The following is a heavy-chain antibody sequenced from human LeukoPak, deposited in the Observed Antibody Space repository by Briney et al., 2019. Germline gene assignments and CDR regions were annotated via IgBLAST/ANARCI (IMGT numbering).Heavy chain of an antibody. CDR3: ARGRVDGYYDSSGYYYKLSLYYFDY. J-gene: IGHJ4*02. V-gene: IGHV4-38-2*02. CDR2: IYHSGST. Sequence: PSETLSLTCTVSGYSISSGYYWGWIRQPPGKGLEWIGSIYHSGSTYYNPSLKSRVTISVDTSKNQFSLKLSSVTAADTAVYYCARGRVDGYYDSSGYYYKLSLYYFDYWGQGALVTVSS. CDR1: GYSISSGYY. D-gene: IGHD3-22*01.